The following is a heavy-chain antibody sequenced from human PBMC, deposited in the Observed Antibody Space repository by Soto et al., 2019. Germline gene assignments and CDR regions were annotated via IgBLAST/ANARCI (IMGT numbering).Heavy chain of an antibody. Sequence: PSETLSLTCTVSSGSISSSSYYWGWIRQPPGKGLEWIGSIYYSGSTYYNPSLKSRVTISVDTSKNQFSLKLSSVTAADTAVYYCASPKIAFYNWFDPWGQGTLVTVSS. D-gene: IGHD3-3*02. CDR1: SGSISSSSYY. V-gene: IGHV4-39*01. CDR3: ASPKIAFYNWFDP. CDR2: IYYSGST. J-gene: IGHJ5*02.